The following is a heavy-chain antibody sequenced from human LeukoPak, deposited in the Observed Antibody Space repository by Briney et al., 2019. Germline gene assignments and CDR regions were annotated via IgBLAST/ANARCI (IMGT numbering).Heavy chain of an antibody. J-gene: IGHJ4*02. V-gene: IGHV2-70*11. CDR1: GFSLSTSGMC. D-gene: IGHD3-10*01. Sequence: SGPALVKPTQTLTLTCTFSGFSLSTSGMCVSWIRQPPGKALEWLARIDWDDDKYYSTSLKTTLTICKHTSKNQVVLTMTNMDPVDTATYYCARIRRGWIDYWGQGTMVSVCS. CDR3: ARIRRGWIDY. CDR2: IDWDDDK.